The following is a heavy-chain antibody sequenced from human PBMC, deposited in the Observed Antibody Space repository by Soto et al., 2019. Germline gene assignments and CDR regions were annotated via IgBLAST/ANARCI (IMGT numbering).Heavy chain of an antibody. D-gene: IGHD6-13*01. Sequence: QVQLVESGGGVVQPGRSLRLSCAASGFTFISYAMHWVRQAPGKGLEWVAVISYDGSNKYYADSVKGRFTISRDNSKNTLYLQMNSLRAEDTAVYYCAGAGSSSSWYLFDYWGQGTLVTVSS. V-gene: IGHV3-30-3*01. CDR1: GFTFISYA. CDR3: AGAGSSSSWYLFDY. J-gene: IGHJ4*02. CDR2: ISYDGSNK.